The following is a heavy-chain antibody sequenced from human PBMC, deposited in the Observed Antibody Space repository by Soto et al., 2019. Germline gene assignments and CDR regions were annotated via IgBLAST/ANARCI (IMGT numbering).Heavy chain of an antibody. Sequence: GGSLRLSCAASGFTFSNYAMSWVRQAPGKGLEWVTAISGSGGTTYYADSVKGRFTISRDNSKNTLFLQMNSLRVDDTAVYYCARTYSSSLRYFDYWGQGTLVTVS. CDR1: GFTFSNYA. D-gene: IGHD6-6*01. CDR3: ARTYSSSLRYFDY. CDR2: ISGSGGTT. V-gene: IGHV3-23*01. J-gene: IGHJ4*02.